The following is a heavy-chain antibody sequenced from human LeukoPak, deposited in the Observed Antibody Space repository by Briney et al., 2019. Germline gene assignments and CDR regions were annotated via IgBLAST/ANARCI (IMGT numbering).Heavy chain of an antibody. CDR2: INHSGST. V-gene: IGHV4-34*01. D-gene: IGHD2-2*01. CDR3: ARRGRPVPAATRHAFDI. CDR1: GFTFSSYG. J-gene: IGHJ3*02. Sequence: GSLRLSCAASGFTFSSYGMSWVRRAPGKGLEWIGEINHSGSTNYNPSLKSRVTISVDTSKNQFSLKLSSVTAADTAVYYCARRGRPVPAATRHAFDIWGQGTMVTVSS.